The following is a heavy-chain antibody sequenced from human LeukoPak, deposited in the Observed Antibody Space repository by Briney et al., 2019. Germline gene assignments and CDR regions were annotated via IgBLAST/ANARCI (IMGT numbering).Heavy chain of an antibody. CDR1: GFTFSSYA. J-gene: IGHJ5*02. V-gene: IGHV3-23*01. Sequence: GGSLRLSCAASGFTFSSYAMSWVRQAPGKGLEWVSAISGSGGSTYYADSVKSRFTISRDNSKNTLYLQMNSLRAEDTAVYYCAAGRYDYVWGSYRFFDPWGQGTLVTVSS. CDR2: ISGSGGST. CDR3: AAGRYDYVWGSYRFFDP. D-gene: IGHD3-16*02.